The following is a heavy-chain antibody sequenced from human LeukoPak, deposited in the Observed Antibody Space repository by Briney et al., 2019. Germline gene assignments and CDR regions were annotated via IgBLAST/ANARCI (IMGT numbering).Heavy chain of an antibody. CDR1: GFAFSSYW. CDR2: ISGSGGTT. J-gene: IGHJ4*02. CDR3: AKHDKWGVISSYFDY. V-gene: IGHV3-23*01. D-gene: IGHD3-16*02. Sequence: GGSLRLSRVASGFAFSSYWMHWVRQAPGKGLEWVSGISGSGGTTYYADSVKGRFTISRDSPKNMLYLQMNSLRAEDTAVYYCAKHDKWGVISSYFDYWGQGTLVTVSS.